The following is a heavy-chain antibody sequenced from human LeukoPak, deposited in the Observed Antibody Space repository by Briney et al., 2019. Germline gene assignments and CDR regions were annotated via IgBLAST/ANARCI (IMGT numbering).Heavy chain of an antibody. V-gene: IGHV3-21*01. CDR2: ISSGSSYI. J-gene: IGHJ6*03. CDR3: ATTPGAAEYYYYYYMDV. CDR1: TFFINSYT. Sequence: GGSLRLSCTASTFFINSYTMNWVRQAPGKGLEWVSSISSGSSYIYYADSVKGRFTISRDNAKNSLYLQMNSLRAEDTAVYYCATTPGAAEYYYYYYMDVWGKGTTVTVSS. D-gene: IGHD2-15*01.